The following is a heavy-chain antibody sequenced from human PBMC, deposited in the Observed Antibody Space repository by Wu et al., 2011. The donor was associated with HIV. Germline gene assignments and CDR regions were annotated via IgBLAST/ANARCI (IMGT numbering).Heavy chain of an antibody. V-gene: IGHV1-2*02. CDR2: INPNSGGT. J-gene: IGHJ6*03. CDR3: ARSGEAAAHYYYYLNI. Sequence: VQVWAEVKKPGASVKVSCKASRYTFADYFIHWVRQAPGQGLEWMGWINPNSGGTNYVQKSQGRVSMTRDTSISTAYMELSRLRSDDTAVYYCARSGEAAAHYYYYLNIWGEGTTVTVSS. CDR1: RYTFADYF. D-gene: IGHD2-21*01.